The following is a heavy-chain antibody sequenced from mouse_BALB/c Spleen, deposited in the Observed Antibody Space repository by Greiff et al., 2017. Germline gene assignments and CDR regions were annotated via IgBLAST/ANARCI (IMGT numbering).Heavy chain of an antibody. CDR2: ISSGGSYT. Sequence: DVMLVESGGDLVKPGGSLKLSCAASGFTISSYGMSWVRQTPDKRLEWVATISSGGSYTYYPDSVKGRFTISRDNAKNTLYLQMSSLKSEDTAMYYGARRFGNPYYFDYWGQGTTLTVSS. CDR3: ARRFGNPYYFDY. J-gene: IGHJ2*01. CDR1: GFTISSYG. V-gene: IGHV5-6*02. D-gene: IGHD2-1*01.